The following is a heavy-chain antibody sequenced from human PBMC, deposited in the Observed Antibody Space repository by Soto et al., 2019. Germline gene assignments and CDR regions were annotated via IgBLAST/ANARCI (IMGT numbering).Heavy chain of an antibody. CDR2: FDPEDGET. J-gene: IGHJ4*02. V-gene: IGHV1-24*01. D-gene: IGHD6-13*01. CDR1: GYTLTELS. CDR3: ATGNGAAAGTFNY. Sequence: ASVKVSCKVSGYTLTELSMHWVRQAPGKGLEWMGGFDPEDGETIYAQKFQGRVTMTEDASTDTAYMELSSLRSEDTAVYYCATGNGAAAGTFNYWGQGTLVTVSS.